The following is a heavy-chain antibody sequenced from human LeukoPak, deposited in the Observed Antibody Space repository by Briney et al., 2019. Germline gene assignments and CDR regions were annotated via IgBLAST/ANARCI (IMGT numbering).Heavy chain of an antibody. CDR1: GFTFSSYG. V-gene: IGHV3-30*02. Sequence: GGSLRLSCAASGFTFSSYGMHWVRQAPGKGLEWVAFIRYDGSNKYYADSVKGRFTISRDNSKNTLYLQMNSLRAEDTAVYYCAKEGREGVLPFDYWGQGTLVTVSS. CDR3: AKEGREGVLPFDY. CDR2: IRYDGSNK. J-gene: IGHJ4*02. D-gene: IGHD2-8*02.